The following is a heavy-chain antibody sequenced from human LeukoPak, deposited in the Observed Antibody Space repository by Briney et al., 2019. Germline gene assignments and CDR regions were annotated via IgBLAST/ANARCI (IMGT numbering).Heavy chain of an antibody. V-gene: IGHV4-61*02. CDR3: ASSEWELRGMAIDY. J-gene: IGHJ4*02. Sequence: SETLSLTCTVPGGSISSGVYYWSWIRQPAGKGLEWIGRIYTSGNTNYNPSLKSRVTISVDTSKNQFSMRLSSVTAADTAVYYCASSEWELRGMAIDYWGQGTLVTVSS. CDR2: IYTSGNT. D-gene: IGHD1-26*01. CDR1: GGSISSGVYY.